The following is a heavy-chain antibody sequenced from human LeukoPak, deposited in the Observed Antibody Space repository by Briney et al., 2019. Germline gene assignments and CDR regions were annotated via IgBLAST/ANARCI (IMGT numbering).Heavy chain of an antibody. J-gene: IGHJ4*02. CDR1: GFTFSSYA. V-gene: IGHV3-23*01. D-gene: IGHD2-2*01. CDR3: AKAALRYQLLSSLDY. CDR2: ISGSGAST. Sequence: GGSLRLSCAASGFTFSSYAMNWARQAPGKGLEWVSAISGSGASTYYADSVKGRFTISRDNSKNTLYLQMDSLRAEDTAIYYCAKAALRYQLLSSLDYWGQGTLVTVSS.